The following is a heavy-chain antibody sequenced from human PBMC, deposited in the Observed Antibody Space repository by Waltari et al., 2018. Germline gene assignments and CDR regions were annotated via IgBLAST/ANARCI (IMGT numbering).Heavy chain of an antibody. Sequence: EVQLVGSGGGLVKPGGSLRLSCAASGFTFSSYTMNWVRQAPGEGREWVSSISSGSSYTYYADSVKGRFTIARDNAKNSLHLQMNSLRAEDTAVYYCARRSGHCDGTTCSAGWFDPWGQGTLVKVSS. CDR1: GFTFSSYT. V-gene: IGHV3-21*01. D-gene: IGHD2-2*01. CDR3: ARRSGHCDGTTCSAGWFDP. J-gene: IGHJ5*02. CDR2: ISSGSSYT.